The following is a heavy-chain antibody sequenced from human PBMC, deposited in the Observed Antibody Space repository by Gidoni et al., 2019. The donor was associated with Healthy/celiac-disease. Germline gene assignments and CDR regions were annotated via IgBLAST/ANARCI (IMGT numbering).Heavy chain of an antibody. V-gene: IGHV3-21*01. CDR1: GFTFSSYS. CDR2: ISSSSSYI. J-gene: IGHJ4*02. Sequence: EVQLVESGGGLVKPGGSLRLSCAASGFTFSSYSMNWVRQAPGKGLEWVSSISSSSSYIYYADSVKGRFTISRDNAKNSLYLQMNSLRAEDTAVYYCARTIGWNPPYYFDYWGQGTLVTVSS. D-gene: IGHD1-1*01. CDR3: ARTIGWNPPYYFDY.